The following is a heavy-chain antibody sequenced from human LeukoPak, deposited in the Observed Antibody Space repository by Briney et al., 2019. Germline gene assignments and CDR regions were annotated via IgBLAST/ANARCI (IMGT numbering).Heavy chain of an antibody. CDR1: GITVSSNY. CDR2: IYSGGTT. Sequence: GGSLRLSCAASGITVSSNYMSWARQPPGKGLEWVSIIYSGGTTYYADSVQGRFTISRDNSKNTLYLQMNSLRGEDTAVYYCAKRARDGYNSHVDHWGQGTLVTVSS. J-gene: IGHJ4*02. D-gene: IGHD5-24*01. V-gene: IGHV3-53*01. CDR3: AKRARDGYNSHVDH.